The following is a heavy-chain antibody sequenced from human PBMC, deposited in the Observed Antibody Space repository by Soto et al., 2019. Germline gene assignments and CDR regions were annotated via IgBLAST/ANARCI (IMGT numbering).Heavy chain of an antibody. J-gene: IGHJ6*02. D-gene: IGHD3-3*01. CDR3: ASNAGTYYDFWSGYYPSYYYYGMDV. CDR1: GFTFSSYA. Sequence: GGSLRLSCAASGFTFSSYAMSWVRQAPGKGLEWVSAISGSGGSTYYADSVKGRFTISRDNSKNTLYLQMNSLSAEDTAVYYCASNAGTYYDFWSGYYPSYYYYGMDVWGQGTTVTVSS. CDR2: ISGSGGST. V-gene: IGHV3-23*01.